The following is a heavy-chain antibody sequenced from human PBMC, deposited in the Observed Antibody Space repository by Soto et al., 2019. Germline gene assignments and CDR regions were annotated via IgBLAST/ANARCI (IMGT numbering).Heavy chain of an antibody. Sequence: PSETLSLTCAVSGGSVRSNNWWFWVRQPPGKGLEGIGEIHHRESTNLNPSLKSRVTISVDRSKNEFSLKVKSVTAADTAVYYCGCRVEDISYDYYGMDVWGQGTTVTVS. CDR1: GGSVRSNNW. CDR2: IHHREST. J-gene: IGHJ6*02. D-gene: IGHD2-15*01. CDR3: GCRVEDISYDYYGMDV. V-gene: IGHV4-4*02.